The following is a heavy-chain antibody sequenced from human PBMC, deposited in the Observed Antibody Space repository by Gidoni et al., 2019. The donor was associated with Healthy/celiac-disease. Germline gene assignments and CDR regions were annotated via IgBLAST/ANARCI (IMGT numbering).Heavy chain of an antibody. J-gene: IGHJ2*01. V-gene: IGHV3-30*18. D-gene: IGHD3-10*01. Sequence: QVQLVESGGGVVQTGRSLRLSCAACGCTFSSDGMHWVRQAPGKGLEWVAVISYDGSNKYYADSVKGRFTISRDNSKNTLYLQMISLRAEDTAVYYCAKGQLLWFGELSSWYFDLWGRGTLVTVSS. CDR2: ISYDGSNK. CDR1: GCTFSSDG. CDR3: AKGQLLWFGELSSWYFDL.